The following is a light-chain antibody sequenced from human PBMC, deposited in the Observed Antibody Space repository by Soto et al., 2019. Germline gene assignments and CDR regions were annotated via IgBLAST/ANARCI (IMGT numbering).Light chain of an antibody. CDR1: QSLSVSY. CDR3: QQYNNWPWT. Sequence: EIVLTQSPGTLSLSPGDRATLSCRASQSLSVSYIAWYQQKPGQAPRLLIYSTSTRAAGIPDRFTGRGSGTHFTLAISRLEPEDFAVYYCQQYNNWPWTFGQGTKVEIK. CDR2: STS. J-gene: IGKJ1*01. V-gene: IGKV3-20*01.